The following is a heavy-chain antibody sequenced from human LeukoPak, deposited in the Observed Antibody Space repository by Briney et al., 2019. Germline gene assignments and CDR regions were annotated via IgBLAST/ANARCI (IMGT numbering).Heavy chain of an antibody. CDR3: ARDRGNQPPDDAFDI. CDR2: IYSDGST. CDR1: GFTVSSKY. Sequence: GGSLRLSCAASGFTVSSKYMSWVRQAPGKGPEWVSVIYSDGSTYYSDSVKGRFTISRDNSKNTLYLQMKSLRAEETAVYYCARDRGNQPPDDAFDIWGHGTMVTVSS. D-gene: IGHD1-14*01. J-gene: IGHJ3*02. V-gene: IGHV3-53*01.